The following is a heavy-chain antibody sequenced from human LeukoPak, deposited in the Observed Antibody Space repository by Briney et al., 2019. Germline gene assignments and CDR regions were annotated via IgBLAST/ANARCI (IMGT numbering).Heavy chain of an antibody. CDR2: ISSSSSYI. J-gene: IGHJ4*02. CDR1: GFTFSSYS. V-gene: IGHV3-21*01. Sequence: GGSLRLSCAASGFTFSSYSMSWVRQAPGKGLEWVSSISSSSSYIYYADSVKGRFTISRDNAKNSLYLQMNSLRAEDTAVYYCARGLSAEWFGELAYFDYWGQGTLVTVSS. D-gene: IGHD3-10*01. CDR3: ARGLSAEWFGELAYFDY.